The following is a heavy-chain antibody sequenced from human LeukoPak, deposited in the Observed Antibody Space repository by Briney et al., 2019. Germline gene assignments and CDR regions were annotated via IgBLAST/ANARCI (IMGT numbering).Heavy chain of an antibody. D-gene: IGHD2-21*01. CDR3: ANHFACGATTCPSFDH. CDR1: GLTFSRYS. J-gene: IGHJ4*02. CDR2: ISDTGYYI. V-gene: IGHV3-21*01. Sequence: GGSLRLSCAASGLTFSRYSMNWVRQAPGKGLEWVSSISDTGYYIYYADSVKGRFAISRDNAKNSLSLQMNSLRADDTGIYYCANHFACGATTCPSFDHWGQGTLVTVSS.